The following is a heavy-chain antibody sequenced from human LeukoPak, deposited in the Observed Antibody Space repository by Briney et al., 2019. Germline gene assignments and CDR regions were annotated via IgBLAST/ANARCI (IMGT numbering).Heavy chain of an antibody. CDR2: ISGSGGST. Sequence: GGSLRLSCAASGFTFSSYTMHWVRQAPGKGLEWVSAISGSGGSTYYADSVKGRFTISRDNSKNTPYLQMSTLRAEDTAVYYCAKDYPLDYWGQGALVTVSS. CDR3: AKDYPLDY. CDR1: GFTFSSYT. J-gene: IGHJ4*02. V-gene: IGHV3-23*01.